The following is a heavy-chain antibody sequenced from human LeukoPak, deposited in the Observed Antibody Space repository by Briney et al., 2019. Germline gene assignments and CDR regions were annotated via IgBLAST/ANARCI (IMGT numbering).Heavy chain of an antibody. J-gene: IGHJ4*02. CDR1: GGSISSSGYY. CDR2: VYYSGST. CDR3: ARVLSSSWYYPSFDY. V-gene: IGHV4-39*07. Sequence: PSETLSLTCTVSGGSISSSGYYWGWIRQPPGKGLEWIGSVYYSGSTFDNPSLKSRVTISLDTSKNQFSLKLSSVTAADTAVYYCARVLSSSWYYPSFDYWGQGTLVTVSS. D-gene: IGHD6-13*01.